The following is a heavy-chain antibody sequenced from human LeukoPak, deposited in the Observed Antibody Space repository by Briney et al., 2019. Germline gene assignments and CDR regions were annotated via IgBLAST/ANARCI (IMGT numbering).Heavy chain of an antibody. CDR2: IYPGDSDT. CDR1: GYSFTSYW. CDR3: ASSDYETSGYYSH. Sequence: GESLKISCKGSGYSFTSYWIGWVRQMPGKGLEWMGIIYPGDSDTTYSPSFQGQVTISADKSISTAYLQWSSLKASDTAMYYCASSDYETSGYYSHWGQGTLVTVSS. D-gene: IGHD3-22*01. J-gene: IGHJ4*02. V-gene: IGHV5-51*01.